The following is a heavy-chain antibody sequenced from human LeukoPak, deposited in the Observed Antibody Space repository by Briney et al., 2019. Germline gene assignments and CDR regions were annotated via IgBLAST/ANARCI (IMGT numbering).Heavy chain of an antibody. CDR3: ARHGDGGTFSYYFDY. CDR2: IYIGDSDT. J-gene: IGHJ4*02. D-gene: IGHD2/OR15-2a*01. CDR1: EYWFTRYW. Sequence: GESLKISCKGSEYWFTRYWIAWVRQMPGKGLEWMGIIYIGDSDTRYSPSFQGQVTISAAKSIRTAYLQWSSLRASDTAIYYCARHGDGGTFSYYFDYWGQGTLVTVSS. V-gene: IGHV5-51*01.